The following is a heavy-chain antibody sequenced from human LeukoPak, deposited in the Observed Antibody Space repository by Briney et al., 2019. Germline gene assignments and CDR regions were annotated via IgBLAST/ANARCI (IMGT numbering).Heavy chain of an antibody. CDR2: IYYSGST. J-gene: IGHJ4*02. Sequence: SETLSLTCTVSGYSISSDYYWGWIRQPPGKGLEWIGYIYYSGSTNYNPSLKSRVTISVDTSKNQISLRLTSVTAADTAVYYCARSPTKRVPEDYWGQGTLVTVSS. D-gene: IGHD2-2*01. CDR3: ARSPTKRVPEDY. CDR1: GYSISSDYY. V-gene: IGHV4-61*05.